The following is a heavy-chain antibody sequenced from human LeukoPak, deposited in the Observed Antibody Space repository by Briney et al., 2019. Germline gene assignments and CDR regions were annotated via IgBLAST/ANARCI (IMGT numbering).Heavy chain of an antibody. Sequence: SVKVSCKASGGTFISYAISWVRQAPGQGLEWMGGIIPIFGTANYAQKFQGRVTITADESTSTAYMELSSLRSEDTAVYYCARHAKRSPPPDFWSGYYRYYFDYWGQGTLVTVSS. V-gene: IGHV1-69*01. CDR1: GGTFISYA. D-gene: IGHD3-3*01. CDR2: IIPIFGTA. CDR3: ARHAKRSPPPDFWSGYYRYYFDY. J-gene: IGHJ4*02.